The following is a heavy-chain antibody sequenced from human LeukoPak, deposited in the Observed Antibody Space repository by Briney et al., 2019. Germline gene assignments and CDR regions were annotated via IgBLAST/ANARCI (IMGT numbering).Heavy chain of an antibody. CDR1: GGSFSGYY. V-gene: IGHV4-34*01. D-gene: IGHD3-10*01. CDR2: INHSGST. Sequence: PSETLSLTCAVYGGSFSGYYWSWIRQPPGKGLEWIREINHSGSTNYNPSLKSRVTISVDTSKNQFSLKLSSVTAADTAVYYCARGPLWFGDKFDYWGQGTLVTVSS. CDR3: ARGPLWFGDKFDY. J-gene: IGHJ4*02.